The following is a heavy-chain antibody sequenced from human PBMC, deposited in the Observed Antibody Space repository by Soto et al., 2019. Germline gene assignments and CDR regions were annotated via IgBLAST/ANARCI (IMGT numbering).Heavy chain of an antibody. Sequence: EVQLVQSGAEVKKAGESLKISCQGSGYSFTNYWVGWVRQIPGRGLEWMGIIHPGDSDTRYSPFFQGQVTISADKSISXXYLQWSSLKASDTAMYYCARHNRYSSTWFEGWVDPWGQGTLVTVSS. CDR3: ARHNRYSSTWFEGWVDP. J-gene: IGHJ5*02. CDR1: GYSFTNYW. D-gene: IGHD6-13*01. V-gene: IGHV5-51*03. CDR2: IHPGDSDT.